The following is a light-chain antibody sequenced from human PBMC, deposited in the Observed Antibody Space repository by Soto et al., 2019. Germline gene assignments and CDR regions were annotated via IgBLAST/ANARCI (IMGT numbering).Light chain of an antibody. CDR2: GVS. Sequence: DTLLTQSPGTLSSSPGERATLSSRASRNITSTYLALHQHKSGQSPRLLIFGVSSRASGIPDRFSGSGSGKDFILTISRLEPEDSAVYYCQQYGSSPTFGGGTKVDIK. CDR1: RNITSTY. V-gene: IGKV3-20*01. CDR3: QQYGSSPT. J-gene: IGKJ4*01.